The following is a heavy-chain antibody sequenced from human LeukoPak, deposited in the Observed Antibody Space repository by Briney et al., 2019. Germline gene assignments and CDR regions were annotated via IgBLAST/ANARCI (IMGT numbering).Heavy chain of an antibody. V-gene: IGHV3-23*01. J-gene: IGHJ4*02. CDR1: GFIFSNYA. CDR3: AKGPRPDITVAHTVEN. Sequence: GGSLRLSCAASGFIFSNYAMSWVRQVPGRGLEWVSTISSRGDSTYVADSVKGRFTISRDNSKNSLYLQMNTVRAEDTAVYYYAKGPRPDITVAHTVENWGQGTLVTVSS. D-gene: IGHD6-19*01. CDR2: ISSRGDST.